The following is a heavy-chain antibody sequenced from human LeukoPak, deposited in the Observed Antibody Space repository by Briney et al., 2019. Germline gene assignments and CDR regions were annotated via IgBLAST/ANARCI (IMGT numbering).Heavy chain of an antibody. V-gene: IGHV3-74*01. D-gene: IGHD5-24*01. Sequence: PGGSLRLSCAASGFTFSSYWMHWVRQAPGKGLVWVSRINSDGSSTTYADSVKGRFTISRDNAKNSLYLQMNSLRVEDTALYYCAKDDGDGYYYYMDVWGKGTTVTISS. CDR2: INSDGSST. CDR1: GFTFSSYW. CDR3: AKDDGDGYYYYMDV. J-gene: IGHJ6*03.